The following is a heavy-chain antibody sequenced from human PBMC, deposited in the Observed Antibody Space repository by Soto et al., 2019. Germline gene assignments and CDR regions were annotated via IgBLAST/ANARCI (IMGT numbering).Heavy chain of an antibody. Sequence: PGGSLRLSCAASGFTFSSYAMSWVHQAPGKGLEWVSTISGSGFRPYYADSVKGRFTITRDNSKNTLYLQMNSLRAEDTAVYYCAKDQGYDSSGYYSDYWGQGTLVTVSS. CDR3: AKDQGYDSSGYYSDY. CDR2: ISGSGFRP. V-gene: IGHV3-23*01. J-gene: IGHJ4*02. CDR1: GFTFSSYA. D-gene: IGHD3-22*01.